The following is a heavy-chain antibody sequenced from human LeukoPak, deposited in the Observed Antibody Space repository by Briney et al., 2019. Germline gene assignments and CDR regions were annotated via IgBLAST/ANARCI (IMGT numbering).Heavy chain of an antibody. CDR1: GYTFSNYG. Sequence: ASVKVSCKASGYTFSNYGISWVRQAPGQGLEWMGWISGYNGNTNYAQNLQGRVTMTTDTSTSTAYMELRSLRSDDTAVYYCARDCGGGVCYSSSGIDYWGQGTLVTVSS. D-gene: IGHD6-6*01. CDR3: ARDCGGGVCYSSSGIDY. CDR2: ISGYNGNT. J-gene: IGHJ4*02. V-gene: IGHV1-18*01.